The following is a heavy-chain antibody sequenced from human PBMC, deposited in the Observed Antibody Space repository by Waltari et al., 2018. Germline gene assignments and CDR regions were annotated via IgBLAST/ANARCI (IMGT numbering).Heavy chain of an antibody. V-gene: IGHV1-2*06. Sequence: QVQLVQSGAEVKKPGASVKVSCKASGYTFTGYYMHWVRQAPGEGREWMVRINPNCDGTNDARKFKGRGTMARDTSFSTAYRELSRLRSDDTAVYYCARVAEYVDYWGQGTLVTVSS. CDR1: GYTFTGYY. D-gene: IGHD6-6*01. CDR2: INPNCDGT. J-gene: IGHJ4*02. CDR3: ARVAEYVDY.